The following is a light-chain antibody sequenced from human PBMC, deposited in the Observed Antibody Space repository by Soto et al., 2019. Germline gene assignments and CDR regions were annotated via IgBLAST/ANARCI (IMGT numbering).Light chain of an antibody. CDR3: QQYNNWPVT. J-gene: IGKJ1*01. CDR1: QSVSSN. Sequence: IVLTQSPAILALSPGDRATLSCRASQSVSSNLAWYQQKPGQAPRLLIYGASTRATGIPARFSGSGSGTEFTLTISSLQSEDFAVYYCQQYNNWPVTFGQGTKVDI. V-gene: IGKV3-15*01. CDR2: GAS.